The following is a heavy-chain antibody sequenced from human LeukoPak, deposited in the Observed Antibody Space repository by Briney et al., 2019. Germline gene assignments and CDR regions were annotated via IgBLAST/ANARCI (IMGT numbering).Heavy chain of an antibody. D-gene: IGHD3-22*01. Sequence: PGGSLRLSCAASGFTFSSYAMSWVRQAPGKGLEWVSAISGSGGSTYYADSVKGRFTISRDNSKNTLYLQMNSLRAEDTAVYYCAKDYYDSSGYSSTLGNFDYWGQGTLVTVSS. CDR3: AKDYYDSSGYSSTLGNFDY. CDR1: GFTFSSYA. J-gene: IGHJ4*02. CDR2: ISGSGGST. V-gene: IGHV3-23*01.